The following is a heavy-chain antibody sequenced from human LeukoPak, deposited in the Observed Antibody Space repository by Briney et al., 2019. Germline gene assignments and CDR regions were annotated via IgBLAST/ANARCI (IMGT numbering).Heavy chain of an antibody. CDR1: GYTFIDYY. J-gene: IGHJ4*02. D-gene: IGHD3-16*01. CDR3: ARGTSWGHY. Sequence: ASVKVSCKASGYTFIDYYIHWVRQAPGQGLEWMGWVNPNRGDTNYAQKFQGRVTMATNTSISTAYMDLTRVTSGGTAVYYCARGTSWGHYWGQGTLLTVSS. CDR2: VNPNRGDT. V-gene: IGHV1-2*02.